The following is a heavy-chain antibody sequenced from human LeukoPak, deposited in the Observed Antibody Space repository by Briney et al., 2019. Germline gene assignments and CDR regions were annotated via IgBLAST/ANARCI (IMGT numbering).Heavy chain of an antibody. CDR3: ARGVGYNYGYYFEY. V-gene: IGHV4-34*01. D-gene: IGHD3-10*01. CDR1: GGSFSDYY. Sequence: SETLSLTCAVYGGSFSDYYWSWIRQPPGKGLEWIGEINHSGSTNYNPSLKSRVTISVDTSENQFSLKLSSVTAADTAVFYCARGVGYNYGYYFEYWGQGTRVTVFS. J-gene: IGHJ4*02. CDR2: INHSGST.